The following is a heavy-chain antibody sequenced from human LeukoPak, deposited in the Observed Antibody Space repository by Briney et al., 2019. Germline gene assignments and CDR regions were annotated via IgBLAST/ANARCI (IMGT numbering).Heavy chain of an antibody. V-gene: IGHV3-15*01. D-gene: IGHD6-19*01. CDR2: IKSKTDGGTT. Sequence: GXSLRLSCAASGFTFSNAWMSWVRQAPGKGLEWVGRIKSKTDGGTTDYAAPVKGRLTISRDDSKNTLYLQMNSLKTEDTAVYYCTTRALSIAVAGMDYFDYWGQGTLVTVSS. J-gene: IGHJ4*02. CDR3: TTRALSIAVAGMDYFDY. CDR1: GFTFSNAW.